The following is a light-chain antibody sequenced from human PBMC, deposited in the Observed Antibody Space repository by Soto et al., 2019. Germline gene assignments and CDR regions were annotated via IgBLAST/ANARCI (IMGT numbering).Light chain of an antibody. V-gene: IGLV4-60*02. CDR3: ETWDSNSWV. Sequence: QPVLTQSSSASASLGSSVKLTCTLSSGHSSYIIAWHQQQPGKAPRYLMKLEGSGSYNKGSGVPDRFSGSSSGADRYLTISNLQFEDEADYYCETWDSNSWVFGGGTKLTGL. CDR2: LEGSGSY. CDR1: SGHSSYI. J-gene: IGLJ3*02.